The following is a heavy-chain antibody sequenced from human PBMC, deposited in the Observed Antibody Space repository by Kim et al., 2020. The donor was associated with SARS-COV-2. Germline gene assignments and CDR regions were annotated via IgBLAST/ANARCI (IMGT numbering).Heavy chain of an antibody. V-gene: IGHV3-30-3*01. CDR2: ISYDGSNK. Sequence: GGSLRLSCAASGFTFSSYAMHWVRQAPGKGLEWVAVISYDGSNKYYADSVKGRFTISRDNSKNTLYLQMNSLRAEDTAVYYCARGGHSSGWYHPGMYYYYGRDVWGQGTTVTVSS. D-gene: IGHD6-19*01. J-gene: IGHJ6*02. CDR3: ARGGHSSGWYHPGMYYYYGRDV. CDR1: GFTFSSYA.